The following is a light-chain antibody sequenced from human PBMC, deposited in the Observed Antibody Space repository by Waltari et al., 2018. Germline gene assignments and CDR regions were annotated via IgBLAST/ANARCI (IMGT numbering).Light chain of an antibody. V-gene: IGKV3-20*01. CDR2: GAS. CDR1: QSLSKRY. J-gene: IGKJ2*01. CDR3: RQYGRSVMYT. Sequence: VFPPSPGTLSLSPGERVTISCRASQSLSKRYLAWYQQKPGQAPRHLIYGASSRAAGIADRFSGSGSGTDFTLNNSRLEPDDFAMEYCRQYGRSVMYTFGQGTKVDIK.